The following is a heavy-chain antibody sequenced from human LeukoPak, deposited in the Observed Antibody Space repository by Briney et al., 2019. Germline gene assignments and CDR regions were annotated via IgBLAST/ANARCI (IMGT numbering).Heavy chain of an antibody. D-gene: IGHD3-3*01. V-gene: IGHV4-59*08. Sequence: SETLSLTCTVSGGSISSYYWSWIRQPPGKGLEWIWYIYYSGSTNYNPSLKSRVTISVDTSKNQFSLKLSSVTAADTAVYYCARYYGVPYYYGMDVWGQGTTVTVSS. CDR2: IYYSGST. J-gene: IGHJ6*02. CDR1: GGSISSYY. CDR3: ARYYGVPYYYGMDV.